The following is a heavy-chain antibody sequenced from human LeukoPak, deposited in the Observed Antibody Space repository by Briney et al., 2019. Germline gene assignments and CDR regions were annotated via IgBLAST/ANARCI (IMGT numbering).Heavy chain of an antibody. J-gene: IGHJ4*02. V-gene: IGHV3-30*04. Sequence: GGSLRLSCAASGFTFSRYTMHWVRQAPAKGLEWVAFISNDGRNKYYADSVKDRFTISRDNSKNTLSLQMNSLRADDTAVYFCARDVIRWGQGTQVTVSS. CDR3: ARDVIR. D-gene: IGHD3-16*02. CDR1: GFTFSRYT. CDR2: ISNDGRNK.